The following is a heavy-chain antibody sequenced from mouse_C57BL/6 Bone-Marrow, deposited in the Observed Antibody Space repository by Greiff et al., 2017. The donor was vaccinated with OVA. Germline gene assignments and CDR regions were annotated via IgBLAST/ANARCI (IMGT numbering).Heavy chain of an antibody. V-gene: IGHV1-64*01. D-gene: IGHD1-1*01. CDR2: IHPNSGST. CDR1: GYTFTSYW. J-gene: IGHJ1*03. Sequence: QVQLQQPGAELVKPGASVKLSCKASGYTFTSYWMHWVKQRPGQGLEWIGMIHPNSGSTNYNEKFKSKATLTVDKSSSTAYMQLSSLTSEDSAVYYCARVGDGSSWYWYFDVWGTGTTVTVSS. CDR3: ARVGDGSSWYWYFDV.